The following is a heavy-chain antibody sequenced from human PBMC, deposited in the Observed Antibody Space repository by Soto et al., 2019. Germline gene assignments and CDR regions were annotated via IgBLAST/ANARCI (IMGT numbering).Heavy chain of an antibody. D-gene: IGHD2-21*02. CDR1: GGSVNSGRYY. V-gene: IGHV4-61*01. CDR2: IYYSGST. CDR3: ARTYCGGDCPFDY. Sequence: SETLSLTCTVSGGSVNSGRYYWSWIRQPPGKGLEWIGYIYYSGSTNYNPSPKSRVTISVDTSKNQFSLKLTSVTAADTAVYYCARTYCGGDCPFDYWGHGTLVTCSS. J-gene: IGHJ4*01.